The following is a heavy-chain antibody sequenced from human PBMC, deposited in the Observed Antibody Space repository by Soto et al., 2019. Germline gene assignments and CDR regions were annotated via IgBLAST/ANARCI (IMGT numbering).Heavy chain of an antibody. D-gene: IGHD1-1*01. J-gene: IGHJ4*02. Sequence: GGSLRLSCAASGFTFRSYGMHWVRQAPGKGLEWVAVISYDGNNKYYADSVKGRLTISRDNSKNTVSLQMNSLRVEDTAVYYCAKERTRHFDYWGKGIPVTVSS. CDR1: GFTFRSYG. CDR2: ISYDGNNK. V-gene: IGHV3-30*18. CDR3: AKERTRHFDY.